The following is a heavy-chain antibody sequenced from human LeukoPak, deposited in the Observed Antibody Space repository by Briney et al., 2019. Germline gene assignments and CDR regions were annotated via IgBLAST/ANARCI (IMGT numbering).Heavy chain of an antibody. D-gene: IGHD3-10*01. Sequence: GGSLRLSCAASGFTFSSYGMSWVRQAPGKGLEWVSAISGSGGSTYYADSGKGRLNISRDNSKNTLYLQMNSLRAEDTAVYYCARDPAGVRYAFDIWGQGTMVTVSS. CDR2: ISGSGGST. CDR1: GFTFSSYG. V-gene: IGHV3-23*01. J-gene: IGHJ3*02. CDR3: ARDPAGVRYAFDI.